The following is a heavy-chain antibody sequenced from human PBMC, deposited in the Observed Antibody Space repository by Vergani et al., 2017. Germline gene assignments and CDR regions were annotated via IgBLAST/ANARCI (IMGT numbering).Heavy chain of an antibody. V-gene: IGHV1-69*04. J-gene: IGHJ6*02. D-gene: IGHD2-2*01. CDR1: GGTFSSYA. CDR2: IIPILGIA. Sequence: QVQLVQSGAEVKKPGSSVKVSCKASGGTFSSYAISWVRQAPGQGLEWMGRIIPILGIATYAQKFQGRVTITADKSTSTAYMELSSLRSEDTAVYYCARIVVVPAAMWGDGMDVWGQGTTVTVSS. CDR3: ARIVVVPAAMWGDGMDV.